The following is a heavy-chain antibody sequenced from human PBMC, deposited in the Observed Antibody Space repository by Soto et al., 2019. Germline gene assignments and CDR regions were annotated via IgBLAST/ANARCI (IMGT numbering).Heavy chain of an antibody. J-gene: IGHJ6*02. V-gene: IGHV3-64D*06. CDR3: VKGTIAVAGTWNYYYGMDV. CDR1: GFTFSSYA. CDR2: ISSNGGST. Sequence: GGSLRLSCSASGFTFSSYAMHWVRQAPGKGLEYVSAISSNGGSTYYADSVKGRFTISGDNSKNTLYLQMSSLRAEDTAVYYCVKGTIAVAGTWNYYYGMDVWGHGTTVTVAS. D-gene: IGHD6-19*01.